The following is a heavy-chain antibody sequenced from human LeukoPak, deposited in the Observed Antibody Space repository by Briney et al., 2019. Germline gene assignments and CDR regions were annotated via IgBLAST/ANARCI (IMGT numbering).Heavy chain of an antibody. Sequence: SVKVSCKASGGTFSSHAISWVRQAPGQGLEWMGGIIPIFGTANYAQKFQGRVTITTDESTSTAYMELSSLRSEDTAVYYCASGGYSYGYLNDHWGQGTLVTVSS. CDR1: GGTFSSHA. D-gene: IGHD5-18*01. CDR3: ASGGYSYGYLNDH. CDR2: IIPIFGTA. V-gene: IGHV1-69*05. J-gene: IGHJ4*02.